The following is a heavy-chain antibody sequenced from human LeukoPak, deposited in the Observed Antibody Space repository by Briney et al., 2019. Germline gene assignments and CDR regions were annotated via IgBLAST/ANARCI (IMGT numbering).Heavy chain of an antibody. CDR1: GFTVSSNY. CDR2: IYSGGST. D-gene: IGHD6-13*01. CDR3: ARSVPYGTTWYGRSDC. Sequence: AGGSLRLSCAASGFTVSSNYMSWVRQAPGKGLEWVSVIYSGGSTYYADSVKGRFTISRDNSKNTLYLQMNSLRAEDTAVYYCARSVPYGTTWYGRSDCWGQGTQVTVSS. V-gene: IGHV3-53*01. J-gene: IGHJ4*02.